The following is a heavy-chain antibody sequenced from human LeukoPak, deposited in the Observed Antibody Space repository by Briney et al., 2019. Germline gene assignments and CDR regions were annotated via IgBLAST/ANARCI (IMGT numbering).Heavy chain of an antibody. D-gene: IGHD6-13*01. Sequence: GGSPRLSCAASGYTFSNYAMTWVRQAPGKRLEWVSGISHNGDRIYYADSVKGRFTISRDNSKNTVYLQMNSLRPEDTALYYCTKDSVAAAGTAWFDPWGQGTLVTVSS. CDR2: ISHNGDRI. V-gene: IGHV3-23*01. J-gene: IGHJ5*02. CDR3: TKDSVAAAGTAWFDP. CDR1: GYTFSNYA.